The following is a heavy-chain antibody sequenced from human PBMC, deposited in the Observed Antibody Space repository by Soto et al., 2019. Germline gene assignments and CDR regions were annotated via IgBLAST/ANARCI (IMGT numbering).Heavy chain of an antibody. J-gene: IGHJ4*02. CDR1: GGSISSYY. Sequence: PSETLSLTCTVSGGSISSYYWSWIRQPPGKGLEWIGYIYYSGSTSYNPSLKSRVTISVDTSKNQFSLKLSSVTAADTAVYYCVRAYTAGNWEELEYWGQGTLVTVSS. CDR2: IYYSGST. D-gene: IGHD6-13*01. V-gene: IGHV4-59*01. CDR3: VRAYTAGNWEELEY.